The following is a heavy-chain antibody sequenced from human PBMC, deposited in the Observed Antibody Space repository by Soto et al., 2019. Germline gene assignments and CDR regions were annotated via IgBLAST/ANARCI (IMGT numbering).Heavy chain of an antibody. J-gene: IGHJ5*02. D-gene: IGHD3-16*02. V-gene: IGHV4-39*01. CDR2: IYYSGST. CDR1: GGSISSSSYH. Sequence: PSETLSLTCTVSGGSISSSSYHWGWIRQPPGKGLEWIGSIYYSGSTYYNPSLKSRVTISVDTSKNQFSLKLSSVTAADTAVYYCARRPNDYIWGSYRSGWFDPWGQGTLVTVSS. CDR3: ARRPNDYIWGSYRSGWFDP.